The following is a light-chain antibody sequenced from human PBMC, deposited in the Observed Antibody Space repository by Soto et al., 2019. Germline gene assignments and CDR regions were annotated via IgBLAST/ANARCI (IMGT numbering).Light chain of an antibody. CDR3: QQYHTSSIT. V-gene: IGKV1-5*01. CDR2: DAS. Sequence: RMTQSPSSLSASTGDTATITCRASQSIRYWLAWFQQKPGKAPTLLIYDASTLERGVPSRFSGTGSGTEFTLSIDSLQPDDFATYYCQQYHTSSITFGQGTRLEIK. CDR1: QSIRYW. J-gene: IGKJ5*01.